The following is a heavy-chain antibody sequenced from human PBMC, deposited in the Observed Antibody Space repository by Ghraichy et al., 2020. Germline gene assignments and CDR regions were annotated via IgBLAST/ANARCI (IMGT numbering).Heavy chain of an antibody. J-gene: IGHJ6*02. D-gene: IGHD2-2*01. V-gene: IGHV4-59*13. CDR2: IYYSGST. CDR1: GGSISSYY. Sequence: SETLSLTCTVSGGSISSYYWNWIRQPPGTGLEWIGYIYYSGSTNYNSSLTSRVTISVDPSKNQFSLKLSSVTAAVTAVYYCARDVVPSATTYGLDVWGQGTTGTVSS. CDR3: ARDVVPSATTYGLDV.